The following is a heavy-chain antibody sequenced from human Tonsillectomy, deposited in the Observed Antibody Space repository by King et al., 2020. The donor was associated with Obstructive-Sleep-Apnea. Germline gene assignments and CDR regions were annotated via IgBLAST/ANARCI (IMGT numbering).Heavy chain of an antibody. D-gene: IGHD6-13*01. CDR2: ISWNSGSI. CDR3: AKDLTAVGKQQLVGGDY. CDR1: GFTFDDYA. J-gene: IGHJ4*02. Sequence: VQLVESGGGLVQPGRSLRLSCAASGFTFDDYAMHWVRQAPGKGLEWVSGISWNSGSIGYADSVKGRFTISRDNAKNSLYLQMNSLRAEDTALYYCAKDLTAVGKQQLVGGDYWGQGTLVTVSS. V-gene: IGHV3-9*01.